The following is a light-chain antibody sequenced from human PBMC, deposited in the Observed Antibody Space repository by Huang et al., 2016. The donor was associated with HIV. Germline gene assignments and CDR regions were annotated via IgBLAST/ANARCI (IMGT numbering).Light chain of an antibody. Sequence: DIIMSQSPDSLTVSLGERATLNCRSSQSVYASSTSKNYMAWFQQKPGQPPRLLLFWASSREVGVPDRFSGSGSGTHFTLTIANRQPEDAAIYYCQQYYSSPQTFGQGTRV. CDR1: QSVYASSTSKNY. CDR3: QQYYSSPQT. J-gene: IGKJ1*01. V-gene: IGKV4-1*01. CDR2: WAS.